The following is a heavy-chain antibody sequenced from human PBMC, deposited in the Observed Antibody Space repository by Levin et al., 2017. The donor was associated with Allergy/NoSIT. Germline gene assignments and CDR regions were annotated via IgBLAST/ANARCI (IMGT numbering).Heavy chain of an antibody. CDR2: IYVSGNT. D-gene: IGHD3-10*01. V-gene: IGHV4-61*02. J-gene: IGHJ3*02. Sequence: SQTLSLTCTVSGGSINSGGYYWSWIRQPAGKGLEWIGRIYVSGNTDYNPSLRSRVSISLETSKTQFSLNLRSVTAADTAVYYCARAKLWFGEHPGGQTAFDIWGQGTLLTVSS. CDR1: GGSINSGGYY. CDR3: ARAKLWFGEHPGGQTAFDI.